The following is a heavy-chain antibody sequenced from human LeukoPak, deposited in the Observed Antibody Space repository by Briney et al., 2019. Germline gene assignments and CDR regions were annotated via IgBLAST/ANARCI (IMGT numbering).Heavy chain of an antibody. D-gene: IGHD3-10*01. V-gene: IGHV4-39*01. CDR2: IYTSGST. CDR1: GGSISSSSYY. J-gene: IGHJ4*02. Sequence: SETLSLTCTVSGGSISSSSYYWGWIRQPPGKGLEWIGRIYTSGSTNYSPSLKSRVTISLDTSKNQFSLKLSSVTAADTAVYYCARSYGSGTQPLDYWGQGTLVTVSS. CDR3: ARSYGSGTQPLDY.